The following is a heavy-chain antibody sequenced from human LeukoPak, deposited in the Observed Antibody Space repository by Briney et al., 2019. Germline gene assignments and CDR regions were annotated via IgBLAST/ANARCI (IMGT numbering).Heavy chain of an antibody. CDR2: XXYDGSNK. J-gene: IGHJ6*03. CDR3: AREGVGVPAAIYYYYMDV. CDR1: GXXFSSYX. Sequence: RXXXXASGXXFSSYXXXXVRQXPGXXXEXXTVXXYDGSNKYYADSVKGRFTISRDNAKNTLYLQMNSLRAEDTAVYYCAREGVGVPAAIYYYYMDVWGKGTTVTVSS. D-gene: IGHD2-2*02. V-gene: IGHV3-33*01.